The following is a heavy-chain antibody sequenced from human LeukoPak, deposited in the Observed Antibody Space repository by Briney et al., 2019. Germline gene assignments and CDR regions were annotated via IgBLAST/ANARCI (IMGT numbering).Heavy chain of an antibody. V-gene: IGHV4-59*12. CDR3: ALLRLGELSGVDY. D-gene: IGHD3-16*02. Sequence: PSETLSLTCTVSGGSISSYYWSWIRQPPGKGLEWIGYIYYSGSTNYSPSLKSRVTISVDTSKNQFSLKLSSVTAADTAVYYCALLRLGELSGVDYWGQGTLVTVSS. CDR2: IYYSGST. CDR1: GGSISSYY. J-gene: IGHJ4*02.